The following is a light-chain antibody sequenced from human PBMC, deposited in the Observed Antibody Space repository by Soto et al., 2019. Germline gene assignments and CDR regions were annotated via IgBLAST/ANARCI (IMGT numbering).Light chain of an antibody. CDR2: AAS. CDR1: QSISSY. Sequence: DIPMTQSPSSLSASVGDRVTITCRASQSISSYLNWYQHKPGKAPRLLIYAASSLQSGVPSRFSGGGSGTDFTLTISSLQPEDSAAYYCQQSYSTPVDFGQGTKLEIK. V-gene: IGKV1-39*01. CDR3: QQSYSTPVD. J-gene: IGKJ2*01.